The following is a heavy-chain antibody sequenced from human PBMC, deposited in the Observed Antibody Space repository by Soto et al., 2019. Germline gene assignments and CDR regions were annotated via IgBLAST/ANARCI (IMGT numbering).Heavy chain of an antibody. V-gene: IGHV4-59*01. Sequence: SETLSLTCTVSGGSISSYYWSWIRQPPGKGLEWIGYIYYSGSTNYNPSLKSRVTISVDTSKNQFSLKLSSVTAADTAVYYCGRYYDYIWGSYRSTGAFDIWGQGTMVTVSS. J-gene: IGHJ3*02. CDR2: IYYSGST. CDR3: GRYYDYIWGSYRSTGAFDI. D-gene: IGHD3-16*02. CDR1: GGSISSYY.